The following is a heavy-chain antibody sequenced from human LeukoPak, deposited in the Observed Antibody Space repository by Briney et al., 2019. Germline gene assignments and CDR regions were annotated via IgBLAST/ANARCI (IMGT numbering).Heavy chain of an antibody. CDR2: MNPNSGNT. V-gene: IGHV1-8*01. J-gene: IGHJ6*03. CDR1: GYTFTSYD. D-gene: IGHD2-8*02. CDR3: ARGLGAGGYYYYYMDV. Sequence: ASVKVSCKASGYTFTSYDINWVRQATGQGLEWMGWMNPNSGNTGYAQKFQGRVTMTRNTSISTAYMELSSLRSEDTAVYYCARGLGAGGYYYYYMDVWGKGTTVTVSS.